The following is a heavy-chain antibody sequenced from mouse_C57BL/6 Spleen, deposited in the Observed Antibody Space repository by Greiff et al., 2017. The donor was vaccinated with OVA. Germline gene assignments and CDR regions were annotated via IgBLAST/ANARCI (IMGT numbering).Heavy chain of an antibody. CDR3: TRGLRSYYFDY. D-gene: IGHD1-1*01. V-gene: IGHV1-15*01. J-gene: IGHJ2*01. Sequence: VQLQQSGAELVRPGASVTLSCKASGYTFTDYEMHWVKQTPVHGLEWIGAIDPETGGTAYNQKFKGKAILTADKSSSTAYMELRSLTSGDSAVYYCTRGLRSYYFDYWGQGTTLTVSS. CDR2: IDPETGGT. CDR1: GYTFTDYE.